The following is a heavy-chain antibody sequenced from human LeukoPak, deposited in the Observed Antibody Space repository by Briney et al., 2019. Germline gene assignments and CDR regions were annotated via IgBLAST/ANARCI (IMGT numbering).Heavy chain of an antibody. V-gene: IGHV3-53*01. CDR3: GRDGYDNCGYYSDD. J-gene: IGHJ4*02. Sequence: GGSLRLSCAASGFTVSSNYMSWVRQAPGKGLEWVSVIYSGGSTYYADSVKGRFTISRDNPKNTLYLHMNSLRAEDTAVYYCGRDGYDNCGYYSDDWGQGTLVTVSS. CDR2: IYSGGST. CDR1: GFTVSSNY. D-gene: IGHD3-22*01.